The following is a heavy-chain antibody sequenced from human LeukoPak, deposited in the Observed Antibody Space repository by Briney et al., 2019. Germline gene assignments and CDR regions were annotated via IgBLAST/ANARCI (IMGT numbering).Heavy chain of an antibody. J-gene: IGHJ4*02. Sequence: PSETLSLTCTVSGGSISSSSYYWGWIRQPPGKGLEWIGSIYYSGSTYYNPSLKSRVTISVDTSKNQFSLKLSSVTAADTAVYYCARDGFDWLLYYWGQGTLVTVSS. V-gene: IGHV4-39*07. CDR2: IYYSGST. CDR3: ARDGFDWLLYY. D-gene: IGHD3-9*01. CDR1: GGSISSSSYY.